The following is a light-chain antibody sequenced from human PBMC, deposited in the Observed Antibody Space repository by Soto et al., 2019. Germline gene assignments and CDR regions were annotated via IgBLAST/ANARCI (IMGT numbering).Light chain of an antibody. Sequence: QSVLTQPASVSGSPGQLITISCTGTSSDVGGYNYVSWYQQHPGKAPKLMIYEVSNRPSGVSNRFSGSKSGNTASLTISGLQAEDEADYYCSSYTSSSTLENWVFGGGTQLTVL. J-gene: IGLJ3*02. CDR2: EVS. CDR3: SSYTSSSTLENWV. CDR1: SSDVGGYNY. V-gene: IGLV2-14*01.